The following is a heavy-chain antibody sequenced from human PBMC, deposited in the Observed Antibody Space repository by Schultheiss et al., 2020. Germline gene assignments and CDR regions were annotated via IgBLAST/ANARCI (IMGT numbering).Heavy chain of an antibody. J-gene: IGHJ6*02. V-gene: IGHV1-69*02. Sequence: SVKVSCKASGGTFSSYTISWVRQAPGQGLEWMGRIIPILGIANYAQKFQGRVTITADKSTSTAYMELSSLRSEDTAVYYCARASQRLYDSSGYNYYYYYGMDVWGQGTTVTVSS. D-gene: IGHD3-22*01. CDR1: GGTFSSYT. CDR3: ARASQRLYDSSGYNYYYYYGMDV. CDR2: IIPILGIA.